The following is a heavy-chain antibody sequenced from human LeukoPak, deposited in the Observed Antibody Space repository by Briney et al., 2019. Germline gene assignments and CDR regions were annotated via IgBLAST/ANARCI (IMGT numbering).Heavy chain of an antibody. D-gene: IGHD5-18*01. CDR3: AKGMSAMAKSDAFDI. CDR1: GFTFSSYG. CDR2: IRYDGSNK. Sequence: PGGSLRLSCAASGFTFSSYGMHWVRQAPGKGLEWVAFIRYDGSNKHYADSVKGRFTISRDNSKNTLYLQMNSLRAEDTAVYYCAKGMSAMAKSDAFDIWGQGTMVTVSS. V-gene: IGHV3-30*02. J-gene: IGHJ3*02.